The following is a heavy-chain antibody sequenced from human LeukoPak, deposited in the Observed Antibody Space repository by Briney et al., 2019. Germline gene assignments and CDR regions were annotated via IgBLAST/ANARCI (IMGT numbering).Heavy chain of an antibody. V-gene: IGHV3-21*01. CDR1: GFTFSSYS. Sequence: GGSLRLSCAASGFTFSSYSMNWVRQAPGKGLEWVSSISSSSSYIYYADSVKGRFTISRDNAKNSLYLQMNSLRAEDTAVYYCARLITMIVVVTSVGAFDIWGQGTMVTVSS. CDR3: ARLITMIVVVTSVGAFDI. D-gene: IGHD3-22*01. J-gene: IGHJ3*02. CDR2: ISSSSSYI.